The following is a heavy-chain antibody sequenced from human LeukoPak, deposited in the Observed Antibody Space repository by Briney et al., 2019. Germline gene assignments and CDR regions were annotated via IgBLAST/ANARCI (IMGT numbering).Heavy chain of an antibody. CDR2: INPDSGGT. D-gene: IGHD4-17*01. Sequence: GASVKVSCKASGYTFTGYSVHWVRQAPGQGLEWLGWINPDSGGTNFAQKFQGRVTMTWDTSITTAYLELSSLRSDDTAVYYCARNWASYDFGDYDFFDYWGQGILVTVSS. J-gene: IGHJ4*02. CDR3: ARNWASYDFGDYDFFDY. CDR1: GYTFTGYS. V-gene: IGHV1-2*02.